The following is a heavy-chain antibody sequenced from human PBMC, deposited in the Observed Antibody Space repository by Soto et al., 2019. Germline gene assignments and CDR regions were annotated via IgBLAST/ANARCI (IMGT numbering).Heavy chain of an antibody. CDR2: ISWNSGRI. CDR1: GFTFDDYA. V-gene: IGHV3-9*01. CDR3: ANDNQVTLVREATFAH. J-gene: IGHJ4*02. D-gene: IGHD3-10*01. Sequence: EVQLVESGGGLVQPGRSLRLSCAASGFTFDDYAMHWVRQAPGKGLEMVSGISWNSGRIGYADSVKGRFTISRDNAKNSLYLQMNRLRREDKALYYCANDNQVTLVREATFAHWGKGTLVTVSS.